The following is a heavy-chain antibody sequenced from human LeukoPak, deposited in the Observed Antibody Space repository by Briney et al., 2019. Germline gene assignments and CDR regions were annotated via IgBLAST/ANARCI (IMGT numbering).Heavy chain of an antibody. CDR3: ARGAKGVKDYYDSSGYFSFDY. Sequence: SETLSLTCTVSGYSISSGYYWGWIRQPPGKGLEWIGSIYHSGSTYYNPPLKSRVTISVDTSKNQFSLKLSSVTAADTAVYYCARGAKGVKDYYDSSGYFSFDYWGQGTLVTVSS. D-gene: IGHD3-22*01. J-gene: IGHJ4*02. V-gene: IGHV4-38-2*02. CDR1: GYSISSGYY. CDR2: IYHSGST.